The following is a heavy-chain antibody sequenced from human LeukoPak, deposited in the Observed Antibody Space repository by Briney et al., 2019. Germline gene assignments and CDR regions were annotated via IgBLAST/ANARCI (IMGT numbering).Heavy chain of an antibody. CDR3: ARHDVLAYMDV. CDR1: AYSFTDFW. V-gene: IGHV5-51*01. CDR2: VYPGDSDT. D-gene: IGHD2-8*02. Sequence: GESLKISCKGSAYSFTDFWIGWVRQAPGKGLGWVGFVYPGDSDTRYSPSYSPSFQGQVTISADKSINTAYLQWSSLKASDTAMYYCARHDVLAYMDVWGKGTTVTVSS. J-gene: IGHJ6*03.